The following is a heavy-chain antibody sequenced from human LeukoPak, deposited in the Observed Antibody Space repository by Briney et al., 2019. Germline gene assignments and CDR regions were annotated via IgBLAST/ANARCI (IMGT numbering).Heavy chain of an antibody. Sequence: QPGGSLRLSCAASGFTFDDYAMHWVRQAPGKGLEWVSLISGDGGSTYYADSVKGRFTISRDNSKNSLYLQMNSLRTEDTALYYCAKVRGSSSRALSYYYYGMDVWGQGTTVTVSS. J-gene: IGHJ6*02. D-gene: IGHD6-13*01. CDR3: AKVRGSSSRALSYYYYGMDV. CDR2: ISGDGGST. CDR1: GFTFDDYA. V-gene: IGHV3-43*02.